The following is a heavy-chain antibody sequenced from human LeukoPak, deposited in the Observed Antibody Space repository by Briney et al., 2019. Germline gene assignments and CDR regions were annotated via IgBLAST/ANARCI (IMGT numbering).Heavy chain of an antibody. CDR3: ARAQYCSGGSCYWAFDY. D-gene: IGHD2-15*01. V-gene: IGHV4-4*07. CDR2: IYTSGST. CDR1: SGSISSYY. J-gene: IGHJ4*02. Sequence: PSETLSLTCTVSSGSISSYYWSWIRQPAGKGLEWIGRIYTSGSTDYNPSLKSRVTMSVDTSKNQFSLKLTSVTAADTAVYYCARAQYCSGGSCYWAFDYWGQGTLVTVSS.